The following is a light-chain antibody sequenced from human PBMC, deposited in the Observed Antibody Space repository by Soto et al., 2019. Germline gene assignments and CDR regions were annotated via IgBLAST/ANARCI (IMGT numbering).Light chain of an antibody. CDR2: EGS. J-gene: IGLJ1*01. CDR3: CSYAGRTLPYV. CDR1: SSDVGSYNL. V-gene: IGLV2-23*01. Sequence: QSALTQPASVSGSPGQSITISCTGTSSDVGSYNLVSWYQQHPGKAPKLMIYEGSKRPSGVSNRFSGSKSGNTASLTISGLQAEDEADYYCCSYAGRTLPYVFGTGTKVTVL.